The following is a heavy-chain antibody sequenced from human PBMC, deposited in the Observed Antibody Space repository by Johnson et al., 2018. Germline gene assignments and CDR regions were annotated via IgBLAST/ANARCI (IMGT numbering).Heavy chain of an antibody. Sequence: VQLVESGGGLVQPGRSLRLSCAASGFTFDDYAMHWVRQAPGKGLEWVSGISWNSGSIGYADSVKGRFTISRDNAKNSLYLQMNSLRAEDTALYYCAKDTGGSIYYYYMDVWGKGTTVTVSS. D-gene: IGHD3-16*01. CDR2: ISWNSGSI. CDR1: GFTFDDYA. J-gene: IGHJ6*03. V-gene: IGHV3-9*01. CDR3: AKDTGGSIYYYYMDV.